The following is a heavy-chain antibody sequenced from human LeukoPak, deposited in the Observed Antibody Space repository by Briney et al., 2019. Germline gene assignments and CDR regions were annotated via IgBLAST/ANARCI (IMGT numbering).Heavy chain of an antibody. CDR3: ARDGAFRIYDY. CDR1: GFTFSSYW. D-gene: IGHD3-3*02. V-gene: IGHV3-7*01. Sequence: GGSLRLSCAASGFTFSSYWMTWVRQAPGKGLEWVASIKQDGSEKYYVDSVKGRFTISRDNARNALYLQMSSLRADDTAVYYCARDGAFRIYDYWGQGSLVTVSS. J-gene: IGHJ4*02. CDR2: IKQDGSEK.